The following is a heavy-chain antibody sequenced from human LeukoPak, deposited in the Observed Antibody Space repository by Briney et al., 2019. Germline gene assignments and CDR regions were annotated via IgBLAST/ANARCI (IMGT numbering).Heavy chain of an antibody. CDR1: GYTFTGYY. V-gene: IGHV1-2*02. CDR3: ARGRVVVTATLGY. D-gene: IGHD2-21*02. CDR2: INPNSGGT. Sequence: ASVKVSCKASGYTFTGYYMHWVRQAPGQGLEWMGWINPNSGGTNYAQKFQGRVTMTRDMYISTAYMELSRLRSDDTAVYYCARGRVVVTATLGYWGQGTLVTVSS. J-gene: IGHJ4*02.